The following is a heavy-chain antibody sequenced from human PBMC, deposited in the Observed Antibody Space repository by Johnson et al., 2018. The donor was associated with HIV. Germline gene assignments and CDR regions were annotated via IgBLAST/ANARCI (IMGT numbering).Heavy chain of an antibody. V-gene: IGHV3-73*02. Sequence: VQLVESGGDLVQPGGSLKLSCAASGFTFSASAMHWVRQASGKGLEWVGRIRNKANTYATAYAASVKGRFAISRDNSKNTLYLQMNSLRVEDTAMYYCARGPILEWLSGDGFDMWGQGTKVTV. CDR3: ARGPILEWLSGDGFDM. J-gene: IGHJ3*02. CDR2: IRNKANTYAT. CDR1: GFTFSASA. D-gene: IGHD3-3*01.